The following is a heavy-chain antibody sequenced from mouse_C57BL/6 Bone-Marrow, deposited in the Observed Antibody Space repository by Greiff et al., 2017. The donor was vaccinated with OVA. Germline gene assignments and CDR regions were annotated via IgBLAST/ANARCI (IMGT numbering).Heavy chain of an antibody. J-gene: IGHJ3*01. Sequence: QVQLQQPGAELVRPGTPVKLSCKASGYTFTSYWMHWVKQRPGQGLEWIGVIDPSDSYTNYDQKFKGKATLTADTSSSTAYMQLSSLTSEDSAVYDWAWGSNWERAWFAYWGQGTLVTVSA. V-gene: IGHV1-59*01. CDR1: GYTFTSYW. CDR2: IDPSDSYT. CDR3: AWGSNWERAWFAY. D-gene: IGHD4-1*01.